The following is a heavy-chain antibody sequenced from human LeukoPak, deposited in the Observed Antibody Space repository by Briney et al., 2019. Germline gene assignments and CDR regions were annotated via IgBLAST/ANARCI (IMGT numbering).Heavy chain of an antibody. Sequence: PSETLSLTCTVSGGSISSYYWSWIRQPPGKGLEWIGYIYYSGSTNYNPSLKSRVTISVDTSKNQFSLKLSSVTAADTAVYYCARSGANYYYYYMDVWGKGTTVTVSS. V-gene: IGHV4-59*01. CDR1: GGSISSYY. D-gene: IGHD2-15*01. J-gene: IGHJ6*03. CDR2: IYYSGST. CDR3: ARSGANYYYYYMDV.